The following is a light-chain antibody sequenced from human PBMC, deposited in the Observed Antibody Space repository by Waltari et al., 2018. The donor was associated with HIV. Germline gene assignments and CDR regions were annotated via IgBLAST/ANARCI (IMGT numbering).Light chain of an antibody. CDR1: SRDVGRYNY. CDR2: EVS. J-gene: IGLJ1*01. V-gene: IGLV2-14*01. Sequence: QSALTQPASVSGSPGQSITIPCTGPSRDVGRYNYVSWYQQYPGKAPKPIIYEVSSRPSGVSNRFSASKSGNTASLTISGLLAEDEADYYCCSYTSSDSYVFGTGTKVTVL. CDR3: CSYTSSDSYV.